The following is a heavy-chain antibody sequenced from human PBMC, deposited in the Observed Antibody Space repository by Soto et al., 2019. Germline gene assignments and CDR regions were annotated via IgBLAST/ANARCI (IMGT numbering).Heavy chain of an antibody. V-gene: IGHV4-4*07. CDR1: GGSISSYY. Sequence: SETLSLTCTVSGGSISSYYWSWIRQPAGKGLEWIGRIYTSGSTNYNPSLKSRVTMSVDTSKNQFSLKLSSVTAADTAVYYCARAARENSDFWSGYDAFDIWGQGTMVTVSS. CDR2: IYTSGST. D-gene: IGHD3-3*01. CDR3: ARAARENSDFWSGYDAFDI. J-gene: IGHJ3*02.